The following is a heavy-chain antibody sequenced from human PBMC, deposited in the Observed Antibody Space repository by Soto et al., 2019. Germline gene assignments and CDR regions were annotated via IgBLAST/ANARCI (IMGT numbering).Heavy chain of an antibody. CDR3: ARRLGYYYYYGMDV. CDR1: GGSFSGYY. J-gene: IGHJ6*02. V-gene: IGHV4-34*01. Sequence: QVQLQQWGAGLLKPSETLSLTCAVYGGSFSGYYWSWIRQPPGKGLEWIGEINHSGSTNYNPSLMSRVTISVDTSKNQFSLKLSSVTAADTAVYYCARRLGYYYYYGMDVWGQGTTVTVSS. D-gene: IGHD3-16*01. CDR2: INHSGST.